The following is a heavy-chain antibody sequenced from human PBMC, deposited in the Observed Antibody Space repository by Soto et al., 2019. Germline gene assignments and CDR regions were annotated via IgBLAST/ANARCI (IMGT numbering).Heavy chain of an antibody. V-gene: IGHV3-7*01. CDR3: ARAATAGTVDY. Sequence: GSLRLSCAASGFTFRIYWMSWVRQAPGKGLEWVANINQDGSEEYYVDSVTGRFTISRDNARNSLSLQMNSLRADDAAVYYCARAATAGTVDYWGRGTLVTVSS. CDR2: INQDGSEE. J-gene: IGHJ4*02. CDR1: GFTFRIYW. D-gene: IGHD6-13*01.